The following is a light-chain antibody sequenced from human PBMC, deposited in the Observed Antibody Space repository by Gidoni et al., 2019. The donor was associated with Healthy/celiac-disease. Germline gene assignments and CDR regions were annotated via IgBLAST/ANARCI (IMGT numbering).Light chain of an antibody. CDR3: QQRSNR. CDR1: QSVSSY. V-gene: IGKV3-11*01. J-gene: IGKJ4*01. Sequence: IVLTQSPATLSLSPGERATLSCRASQSVSSYLAWYQQKPGQAPSLLIYDASNRATGIPARFSGSGFGTDFTLTISSLEPEDFAVYYCQQRSNRFGGGTKVEIK. CDR2: DAS.